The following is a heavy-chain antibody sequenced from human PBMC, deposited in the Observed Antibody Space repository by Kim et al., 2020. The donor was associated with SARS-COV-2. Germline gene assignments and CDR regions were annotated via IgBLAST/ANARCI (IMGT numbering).Heavy chain of an antibody. CDR3: AKQVVTSGNPYNSFDF. Sequence: SGKGRFTISRDNSKNTVYLQMNSLTAEDTAIYYCAKQVVTSGNPYNSFDFWGQGTLVTVSA. D-gene: IGHD6-19*01. J-gene: IGHJ4*02. V-gene: IGHV3-23*01.